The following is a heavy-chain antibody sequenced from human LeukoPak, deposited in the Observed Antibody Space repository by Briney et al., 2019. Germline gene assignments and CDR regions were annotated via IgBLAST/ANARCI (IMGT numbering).Heavy chain of an antibody. CDR3: AREQWLDY. Sequence: GGSLRLSCAASGFTFSSYSMNWVRQAPGKGLEWVSSISSSSSYIYYADSVKGRFTISRDDSKNTLYLQMNILRAEDTAVYFCAREQWLDYWGQGTLVTVSS. CDR1: GFTFSSYS. J-gene: IGHJ4*02. CDR2: ISSSSSYI. D-gene: IGHD6-19*01. V-gene: IGHV3-21*04.